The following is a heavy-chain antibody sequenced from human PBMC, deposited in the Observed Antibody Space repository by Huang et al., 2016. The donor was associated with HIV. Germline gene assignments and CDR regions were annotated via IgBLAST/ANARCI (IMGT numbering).Heavy chain of an antibody. CDR1: GFSFINFP. D-gene: IGHD1-1*01. J-gene: IGHJ4*02. Sequence: QVRLVETGGGVVQSGRSLSLSCAASGFSFINFPMRWVRQAPGKGLECVAVLASDGSNTYYADSGRGRFTVSTDTSNNTLLLRMNSLRPQDTAVYYCARGGAGYTWDFDNWGPGTLVTVSS. V-gene: IGHV3-30-3*01. CDR3: ARGGAGYTWDFDN. CDR2: LASDGSNT.